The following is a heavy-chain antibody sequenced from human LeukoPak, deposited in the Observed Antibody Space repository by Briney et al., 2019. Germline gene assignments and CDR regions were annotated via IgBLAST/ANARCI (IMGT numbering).Heavy chain of an antibody. CDR1: GFTFSSYS. CDR3: ARVYCTNGVCDKYYFDY. V-gene: IGHV4-34*01. Sequence: GSLRLSCAASGFTFSSYSMNWVRQAPGKGLEWIGEINHSGSTNYNPSLKSRVTISVDTSKNQFSLKLSSVAAADTAVYYCARVYCTNGVCDKYYFDYWGQGTLVTVSS. CDR2: INHSGST. D-gene: IGHD2-8*01. J-gene: IGHJ4*02.